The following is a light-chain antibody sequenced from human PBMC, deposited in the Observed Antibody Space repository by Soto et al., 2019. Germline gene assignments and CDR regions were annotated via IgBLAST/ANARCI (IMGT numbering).Light chain of an antibody. CDR2: NTN. CDR1: SGSVSTSYY. V-gene: IGLV8-61*01. CDR3: VLYMGSGISV. Sequence: QTVVTQEPSFSVXPGXTXTXXXGXSSGSVSTSYYPSWYQQTPGQAPRTLIYNTNTRSSGVPDRFSGSILGNKAALTITGAQADDESDYYCVLYMGSGISVFGGGTKLTVL. J-gene: IGLJ3*02.